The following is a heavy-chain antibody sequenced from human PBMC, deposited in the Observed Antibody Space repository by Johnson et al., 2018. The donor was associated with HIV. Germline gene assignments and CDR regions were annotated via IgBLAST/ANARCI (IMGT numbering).Heavy chain of an antibody. CDR3: AKDMVRGFWGDAFDI. CDR2: IRYDGSNK. Sequence: QVQLVESGGGLVRPGGSLRLSCAASGFAFGSYWMHWVRQAPGKGLEWVAFIRYDGSNKYYADSVKGRFTIFRDNSKNSLFLQMNSLRAEDTAVYYCAKDMVRGFWGDAFDIWGQGTMVTVSS. CDR1: GFAFGSYW. D-gene: IGHD3-10*01. V-gene: IGHV3-30*02. J-gene: IGHJ3*02.